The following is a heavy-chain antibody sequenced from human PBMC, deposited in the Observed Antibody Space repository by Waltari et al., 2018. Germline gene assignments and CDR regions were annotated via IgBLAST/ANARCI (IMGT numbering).Heavy chain of an antibody. V-gene: IGHV3-21*01. CDR3: ARSLVRGVIVVKHDY. J-gene: IGHJ4*02. CDR1: GFTCSSYS. CDR2: ISSSSSYI. D-gene: IGHD3-10*01. Sequence: EVQLVESGGGLVKPGGSLRRSCAASGFTCSSYSMNGVRQGTGKGLEWVSSISSSSSYIYYADSVTGRFTISRDNAKNSLYLQMNSLRAEDTAVYYCARSLVRGVIVVKHDYWGQGTLVTVSS.